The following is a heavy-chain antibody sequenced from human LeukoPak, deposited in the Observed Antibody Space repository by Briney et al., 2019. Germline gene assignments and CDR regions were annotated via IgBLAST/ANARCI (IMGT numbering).Heavy chain of an antibody. V-gene: IGHV4-59*01. CDR1: GGSISSYY. CDR3: ARDLVVPAAMPYYYYYYMDV. J-gene: IGHJ6*03. Sequence: KPSETLSLTCTVSGGSISSYYWSWIRQPPGKGLEWIGYIYYSGSTNYNPSLKSRVTISVDTSKNQFSLKLSSVTAADTAVYYCARDLVVPAAMPYYYYYYMDVWGKGTTVTVPS. CDR2: IYYSGST. D-gene: IGHD2-2*01.